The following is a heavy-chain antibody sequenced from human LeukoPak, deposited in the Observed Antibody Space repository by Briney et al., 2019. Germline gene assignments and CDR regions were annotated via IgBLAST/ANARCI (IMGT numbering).Heavy chain of an antibody. J-gene: IGHJ3*02. Sequence: GGSLRLSCAASGFIFSSYGMHWVRQAPGKGLEWVPFIRYDGSNKYYADSVKGRFTISRDNSKNTLYLQMNSLRAEGTAVYYCAKKTIVGATVDAFDIWGQGTMVTVSS. V-gene: IGHV3-30*02. D-gene: IGHD1-26*01. CDR3: AKKTIVGATVDAFDI. CDR2: IRYDGSNK. CDR1: GFIFSSYG.